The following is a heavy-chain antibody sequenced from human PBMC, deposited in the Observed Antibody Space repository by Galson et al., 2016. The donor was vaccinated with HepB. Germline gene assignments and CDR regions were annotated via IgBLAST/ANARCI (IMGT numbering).Heavy chain of an antibody. CDR3: AKGWGDG. CDR1: GFTVTSHV. V-gene: IGHV3-23*01. J-gene: IGHJ4*02. CDR2: ISGSGDST. Sequence: SLRLSCAASGFTVTSHVMSWVRQAPGKGLEWVSTISGSGDSTYYADSVKGRFTISRDNSKNTVYLQMNSLRVEDTAVYYCAKGWGDGWGQGTLVTVSS. D-gene: IGHD5-24*01.